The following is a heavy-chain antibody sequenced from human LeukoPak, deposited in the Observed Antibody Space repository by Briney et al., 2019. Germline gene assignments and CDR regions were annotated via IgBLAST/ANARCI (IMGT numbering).Heavy chain of an antibody. V-gene: IGHV3-23*01. Sequence: GGSLKLSCAASGFTFGNYVMNWARQAPGKGLEWVSVVGTTGTLTFYADFVKGRFTTSRDNSKNTVYLQMNSLSVDDTAVYYCGRYLDVSVGGNDYWGQGTLVTVSS. CDR2: VGTTGTLT. J-gene: IGHJ4*02. CDR1: GFTFGNYV. D-gene: IGHD1-26*01. CDR3: GRYLDVSVGGNDY.